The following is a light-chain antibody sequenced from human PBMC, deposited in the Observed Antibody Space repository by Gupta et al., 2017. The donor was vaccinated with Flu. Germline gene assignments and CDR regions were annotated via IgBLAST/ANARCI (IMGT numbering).Light chain of an antibody. CDR1: SSYVGGYNY. CDR3: SSYTSSSTLWV. Sequence: QSALTQPASVSGSPGQSIPISCTGTSSYVGGYNYVSWYQQHPRKAPKLMIYEVSSRPSGVSNRFSGSKSGNTASLIIAGLQAEDEDDYYCSSYTSSSTLWVFGGGTKLTVL. J-gene: IGLJ3*02. V-gene: IGLV2-14*01. CDR2: EVS.